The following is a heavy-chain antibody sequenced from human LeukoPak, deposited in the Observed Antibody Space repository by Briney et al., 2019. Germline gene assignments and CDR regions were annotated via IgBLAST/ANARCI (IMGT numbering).Heavy chain of an antibody. J-gene: IGHJ3*01. Sequence: GGSLRLSCAASGFTFSGSAMHWVRQASGKGLVWVSRINSDGSSTSYADSVKGRFTISRDNAKNTLYLQMSSLRAEDTAVYYCAKDPNGDYIGAFDFWGQGTMVTVSS. D-gene: IGHD4-17*01. CDR2: INSDGSST. CDR3: AKDPNGDYIGAFDF. V-gene: IGHV3-74*01. CDR1: GFTFSGSA.